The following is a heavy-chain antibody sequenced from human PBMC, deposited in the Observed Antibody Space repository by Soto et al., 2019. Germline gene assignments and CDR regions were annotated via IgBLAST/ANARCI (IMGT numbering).Heavy chain of an antibody. V-gene: IGHV3-23*01. CDR3: AKESSSTSWYGGWAYFDY. Sequence: GESLKISCAASEFTFSSYAMGWVRQAPGRGLQWVSSISGGGDTTYDADSVKGRFTISRDNSKNTLYLQMNSLRAEDTAVYYCAKESSSTSWYGGWAYFDYWGQGTLVTVSS. CDR1: EFTFSSYA. CDR2: ISGGGDTT. D-gene: IGHD6-13*01. J-gene: IGHJ4*02.